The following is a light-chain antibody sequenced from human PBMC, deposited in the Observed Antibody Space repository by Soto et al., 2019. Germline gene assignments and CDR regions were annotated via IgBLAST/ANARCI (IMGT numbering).Light chain of an antibody. CDR3: QQYGTSPPT. CDR1: QSFSSTY. J-gene: IGKJ1*01. V-gene: IGKV3-20*01. CDR2: DAS. Sequence: EIVLTQSPGTLSLSPGERATLSCRASQSFSSTYLAWYQQKPGQAPRLLIYDASNRATGIPARFSGSGSGTDFTLTISRLEPEDFAVYYCQQYGTSPPTFGQGTKVDIK.